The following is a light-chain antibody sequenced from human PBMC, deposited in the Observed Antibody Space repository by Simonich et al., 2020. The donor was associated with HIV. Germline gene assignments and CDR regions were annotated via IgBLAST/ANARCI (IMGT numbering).Light chain of an antibody. CDR2: DVN. Sequence: QSALTQPVSVSGSPGQSITISCTGTSSDIDYNFFPWYQQHPGKAPKLLINDVNNRPSGVSYRVAGSKTGNKASLTISGLQVEDEADYYCSSCTRSCTLYVFGTGTKVTVL. CDR3: SSCTRSCTLYV. CDR1: SSDIDYNF. V-gene: IGLV2-14*03. J-gene: IGLJ1*01.